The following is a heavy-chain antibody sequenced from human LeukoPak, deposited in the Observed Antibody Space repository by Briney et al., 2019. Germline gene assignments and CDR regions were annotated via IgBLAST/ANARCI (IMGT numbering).Heavy chain of an antibody. CDR1: GFTFRNYG. CDR3: ARDFLAVAGTS. D-gene: IGHD6-19*01. J-gene: IGHJ5*02. V-gene: IGHV3-33*01. Sequence: GGSLRLSCTASGFTFRNYGMNWVRQAPGKGLEWVAGIWYDGSNKDYVDSVKGRFTISRDNSKNTLYLEMNSLTVEDTAVYYCARDFLAVAGTSWGQGTLVTVSS. CDR2: IWYDGSNK.